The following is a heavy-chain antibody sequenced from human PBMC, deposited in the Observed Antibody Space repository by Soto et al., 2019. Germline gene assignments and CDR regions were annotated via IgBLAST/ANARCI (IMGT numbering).Heavy chain of an antibody. CDR1: GGSISSGDYY. D-gene: IGHD2-15*01. J-gene: IGHJ6*02. Sequence: SETLSLTCTVSGGSISSGDYYWSWIRQPPGKGLEWIGYIYYSGSTYYNPSLKSRVTISVDTSKNQFSLKLSSVTAADTAVYYCAKIRISGYGMDVWGQGTTVTVSS. CDR2: IYYSGST. CDR3: AKIRISGYGMDV. V-gene: IGHV4-30-4*01.